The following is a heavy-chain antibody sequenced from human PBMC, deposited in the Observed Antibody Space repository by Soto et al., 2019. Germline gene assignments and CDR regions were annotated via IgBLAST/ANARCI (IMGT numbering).Heavy chain of an antibody. J-gene: IGHJ6*02. CDR2: IYYSGST. CDR1: GGSVSSGSYY. V-gene: IGHV4-61*01. D-gene: IGHD5-18*01. Sequence: SETLSLTCTVSGGSVSSGSYYWSWIRQPPGKGLEWIGYIYYSGSTNYNPSLKSRVTISVDTSKNQFSLKLSSVTAADTAVYYCARVGPKGSYGSYYYGMDVWGQGTTVTVSS. CDR3: ARVGPKGSYGSYYYGMDV.